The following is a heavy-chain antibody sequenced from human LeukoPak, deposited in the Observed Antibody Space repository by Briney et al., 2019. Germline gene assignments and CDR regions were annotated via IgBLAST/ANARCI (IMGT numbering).Heavy chain of an antibody. J-gene: IGHJ4*02. V-gene: IGHV3-21*01. CDR2: ISSSSSYI. Sequence: GGSLRLSCAASGFTFSSYSMNWVRQAPGKGLEWVPSISSSSSYIYYADSVKGRFTISRDNAKNSLYLQMNSLRAEDTAVYYCARDSGTDIVATTGQEYWGQGTLVTVSS. CDR1: GFTFSSYS. D-gene: IGHD5-12*01. CDR3: ARDSGTDIVATTGQEY.